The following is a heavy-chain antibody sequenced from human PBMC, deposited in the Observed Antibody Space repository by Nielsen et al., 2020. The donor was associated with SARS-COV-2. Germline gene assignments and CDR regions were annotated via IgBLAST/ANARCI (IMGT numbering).Heavy chain of an antibody. Sequence: GESLKISCAASGFTFSNYGMHWVRQAPGKGLEWVAFIRHDGNDKFYADSVKGRLTISRDNSKNTLYLQMDSLRGEDTAMYYCARASSTSYNAAFDMWGQGTMVTVSS. V-gene: IGHV3-30*02. CDR2: IRHDGNDK. D-gene: IGHD1-1*01. J-gene: IGHJ3*02. CDR3: ARASSTSYNAAFDM. CDR1: GFTFSNYG.